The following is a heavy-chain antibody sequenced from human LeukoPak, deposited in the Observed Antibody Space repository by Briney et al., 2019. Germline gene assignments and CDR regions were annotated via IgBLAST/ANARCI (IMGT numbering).Heavy chain of an antibody. CDR3: AKDAHPFGSGSYPFDY. V-gene: IGHV3-30*02. CDR1: KFTFSSYD. J-gene: IGHJ4*02. Sequence: GGSLRLSCAASKFTFSSYDMHWVRQAPGKGLEWVAFIRFDGSNKYYADSVKGLFTISRDNSKNTLYLQMNSLRPEDTAFYYCAKDAHPFGSGSYPFDYWGQGTLVTVSS. CDR2: IRFDGSNK. D-gene: IGHD3-10*01.